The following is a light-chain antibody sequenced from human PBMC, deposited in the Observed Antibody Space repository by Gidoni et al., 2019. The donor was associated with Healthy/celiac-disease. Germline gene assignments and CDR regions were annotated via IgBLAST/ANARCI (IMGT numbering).Light chain of an antibody. CDR1: QDISNY. CDR2: DAS. V-gene: IGKV1-33*01. Sequence: DIQMTQSPSSLSASVGDRVTITCQASQDISNYLNWYQQKPGKAPKLLIYDASNLDKGVPSRFSGSGSGTDFTCTISSLQPEDIATYYCQQYDNLPLYTFGQGTKLEIK. J-gene: IGKJ2*01. CDR3: QQYDNLPLYT.